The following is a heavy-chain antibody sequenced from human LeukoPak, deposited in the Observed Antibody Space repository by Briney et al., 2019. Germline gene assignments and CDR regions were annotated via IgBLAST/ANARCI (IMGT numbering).Heavy chain of an antibody. CDR3: ARDRYCSSTSCYTGYYYYYYMDV. CDR1: GGSISSYY. Sequence: SETLSLTCTVSGGSISSYYWSWIRQPPGKGLEWIGYIYYSGSTNYNPSLKSRVTISVDTSKNQFSLKLSSVTAADTAVYYCARDRYCSSTSCYTGYYYYYYMDVWGKGTTVTVSS. CDR2: IYYSGST. D-gene: IGHD2-2*02. V-gene: IGHV4-59*01. J-gene: IGHJ6*03.